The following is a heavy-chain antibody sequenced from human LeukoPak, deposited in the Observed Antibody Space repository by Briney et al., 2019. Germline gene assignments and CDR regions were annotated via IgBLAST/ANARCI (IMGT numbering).Heavy chain of an antibody. CDR2: IIPILGIA. D-gene: IGHD3-22*01. Sequence: GASVKVSCTASGYTFTNYYMHWVRQVPGHGLEWMGRIIPILGIANYAQKFQGRVTITADKSTSTAYMELSSLRSEVTAVYYCASVGDSSGSYWFDPWGQGTLVTVSS. CDR1: GYTFTNYY. CDR3: ASVGDSSGSYWFDP. J-gene: IGHJ5*02. V-gene: IGHV1-69*02.